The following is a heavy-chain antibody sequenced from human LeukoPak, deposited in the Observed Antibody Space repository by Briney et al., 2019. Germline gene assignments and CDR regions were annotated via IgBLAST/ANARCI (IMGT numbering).Heavy chain of an antibody. Sequence: GASVKVSCKASGYTFANYGISWVRQAPRQGLEWMGWISAYNGNTNYAQKLQGRVTMTTDTSTSTAYMELRSLRSDDTAVYYCARDRFSGTAMARAPDYWGQGTLVTVSS. J-gene: IGHJ4*02. CDR2: ISAYNGNT. CDR1: GYTFANYG. D-gene: IGHD5-18*01. CDR3: ARDRFSGTAMARAPDY. V-gene: IGHV1-18*01.